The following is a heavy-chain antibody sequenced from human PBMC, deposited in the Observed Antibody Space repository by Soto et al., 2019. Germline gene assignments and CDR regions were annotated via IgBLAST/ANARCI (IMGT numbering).Heavy chain of an antibody. J-gene: IGHJ5*02. CDR3: ARAKKGIAAAENWFDP. Sequence: TLSLTCTVSGGSISSGGYYWSWLRQHPGKGLEWIGYIYYSGSTYYNPSLKSRVTISVDTSKNQFSLKLSSVTAADTAVYYCARAKKGIAAAENWFDPWGQGTLVTVSS. CDR1: GGSISSGGYY. CDR2: IYYSGST. V-gene: IGHV4-31*03. D-gene: IGHD6-13*01.